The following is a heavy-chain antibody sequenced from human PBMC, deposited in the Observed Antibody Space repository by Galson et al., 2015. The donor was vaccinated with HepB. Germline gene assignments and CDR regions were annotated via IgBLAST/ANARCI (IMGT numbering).Heavy chain of an antibody. D-gene: IGHD2-15*01. J-gene: IGHJ6*02. V-gene: IGHV1-69*13. CDR1: GGTFSSYA. Sequence: SVKVSCKASGGTFSSYAISWVRQAPGQGLEWMGGIIPIFGIANYAQKFQGRVTITADESTSTAYMELSSLRSEDTAVYYCAREYCSGGSCYPDYYYYYGMDVWGQGTTVTVSS. CDR2: IIPIFGIA. CDR3: AREYCSGGSCYPDYYYYYGMDV.